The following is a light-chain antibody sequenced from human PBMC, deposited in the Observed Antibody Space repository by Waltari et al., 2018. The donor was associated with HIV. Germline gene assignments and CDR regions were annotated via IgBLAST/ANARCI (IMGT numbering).Light chain of an antibody. CDR1: ELTDKF. Sequence: SYELTQQPSVSVSPGQTANITCFGDELTDKFPSWYQQKSGQSPVLVIYQSYMRPSEIPERFSGSTSGNTATLTISGTQAMDEADYYCQAWDSSTLFFGGGTKLSVL. V-gene: IGLV3-1*01. CDR2: QSY. CDR3: QAWDSSTLF. J-gene: IGLJ2*01.